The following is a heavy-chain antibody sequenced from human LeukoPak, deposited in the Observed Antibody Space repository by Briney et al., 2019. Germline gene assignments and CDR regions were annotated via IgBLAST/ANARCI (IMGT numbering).Heavy chain of an antibody. V-gene: IGHV3-30*01. Sequence: GRSLRLSCAASGFTFSSYAMHWVRQAPGKGLEWVAVISYDGSNKYYADSVKGRFTISRDNSKNTLYLQMNSLRAEDTAVYYCARTGGYCSSTSCFFDYWGQGTLVTVSS. CDR2: ISYDGSNK. CDR3: ARTGGYCSSTSCFFDY. J-gene: IGHJ4*02. D-gene: IGHD2-2*01. CDR1: GFTFSSYA.